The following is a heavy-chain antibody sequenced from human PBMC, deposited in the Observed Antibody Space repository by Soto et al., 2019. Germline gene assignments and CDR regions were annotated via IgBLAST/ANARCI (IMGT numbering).Heavy chain of an antibody. V-gene: IGHV1-46*01. CDR2: INPSGGST. D-gene: IGHD2-15*01. CDR3: ASEIVVVVAATRPLDAFDI. CDR1: GYTFTSYY. J-gene: IGHJ3*02. Sequence: GASVKVSCKASGYTFTSYYMHWVRQAPGQGLEWMGIINPSGGSTSYAQKFQGRVTMTRDTSTSTVYMELSSLRSEDTAVYYCASEIVVVVAATRPLDAFDIWGQGTMVTVSS.